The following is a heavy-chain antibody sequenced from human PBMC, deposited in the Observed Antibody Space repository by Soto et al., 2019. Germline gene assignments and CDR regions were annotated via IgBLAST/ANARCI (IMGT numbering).Heavy chain of an antibody. CDR2: IKQDGSEK. CDR1: GFTFSSYW. D-gene: IGHD4-4*01. CDR3: AREIKTTAIKYYYYGMGV. J-gene: IGHJ6*02. V-gene: IGHV3-7*01. Sequence: RLSCAASGFTFSSYWMNWGRQAPGKGLEWVANIKQDGSEKYYVDSVKGRFTISRDNAKNSLYLQMNSLRAEDTAVYYCAREIKTTAIKYYYYGMGVWGQGPTVAVSS.